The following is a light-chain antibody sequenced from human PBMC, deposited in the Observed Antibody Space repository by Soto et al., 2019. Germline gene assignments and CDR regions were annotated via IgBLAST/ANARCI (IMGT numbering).Light chain of an antibody. CDR1: QSLVHSDGNSY. CDR2: MIS. J-gene: IGKJ2*01. Sequence: DFVMTQTPLSSPVTLGQPASISCRSSQSLVHSDGNSYLSWLHQRPGQPPRLLIYMISNRFSGVPDRFSGSGAGTDFTLKISRVEREDVGVYYCMQATQPYTFDQGTKLEIK. V-gene: IGKV2-24*01. CDR3: MQATQPYT.